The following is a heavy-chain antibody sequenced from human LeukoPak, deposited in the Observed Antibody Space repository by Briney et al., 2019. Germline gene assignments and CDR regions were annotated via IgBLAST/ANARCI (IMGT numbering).Heavy chain of an antibody. V-gene: IGHV3-23*01. CDR3: AKAITLTTRGAFHI. J-gene: IGHJ3*02. D-gene: IGHD1-20*01. CDR2: ISDGGGIT. Sequence: GGSLRLSCAASGFAFNSYAMSWVRQAPGKGLDWVSSISDGGGITYYADSVKGRFTISRDNSRNTVYLQMNSLRAEDTALYYCAKAITLTTRGAFHIWGQGTMVTASS. CDR1: GFAFNSYA.